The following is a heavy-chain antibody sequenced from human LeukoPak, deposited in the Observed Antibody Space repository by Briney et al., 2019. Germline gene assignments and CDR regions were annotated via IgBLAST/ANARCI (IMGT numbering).Heavy chain of an antibody. V-gene: IGHV5-51*01. D-gene: IGHD1-26*01. Sequence: GESLQISCKGSGYSFTSYWIAWVRQMPGKGLEWMGIIYPGDSDTRYSPSFQGQVTISADKSISTAYLQWSSLKASDTAMFYCARRILGGTHPLNYYFDYWGQGTLVTVSS. J-gene: IGHJ4*02. CDR1: GYSFTSYW. CDR2: IYPGDSDT. CDR3: ARRILGGTHPLNYYFDY.